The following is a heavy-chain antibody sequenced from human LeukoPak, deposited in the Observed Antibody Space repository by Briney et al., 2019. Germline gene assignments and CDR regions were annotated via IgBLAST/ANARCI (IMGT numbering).Heavy chain of an antibody. J-gene: IGHJ5*02. CDR3: ARGGDIVATRSTVRNWFDP. V-gene: IGHV4-30-4*08. D-gene: IGHD5-12*01. CDR2: IYYSGST. CDR1: GGSISSGDYY. Sequence: PSQTLSLTCTVSGGSISSGDYYWSWIRQPPGKGLEWIGYIYYSGSTYYNPSLKSRVTIPVDTSKNQFSLKLSSVTAADTAVYYCARGGDIVATRSTVRNWFDPWGQGTLVTVSS.